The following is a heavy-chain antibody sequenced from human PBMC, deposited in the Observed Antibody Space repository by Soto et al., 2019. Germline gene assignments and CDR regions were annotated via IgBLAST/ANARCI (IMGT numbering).Heavy chain of an antibody. J-gene: IGHJ4*02. Sequence: GASVKVSCKASGYTFTSYGISWVRQAPGQGLEWMGGIIPIFGTANYAQKFQGRVTITADESTSTAYMELSSLRSEDTAVYYCARCTYSSSWYWDHFDYWGQGTLVTVSS. CDR3: ARCTYSSSWYWDHFDY. D-gene: IGHD6-13*01. CDR1: GYTFTSYG. CDR2: IIPIFGTA. V-gene: IGHV1-69*13.